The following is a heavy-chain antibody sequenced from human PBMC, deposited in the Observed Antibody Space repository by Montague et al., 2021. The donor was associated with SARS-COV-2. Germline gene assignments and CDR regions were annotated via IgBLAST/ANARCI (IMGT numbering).Heavy chain of an antibody. CDR2: SYSSGTT. J-gene: IGHJ3*02. D-gene: IGHD3-10*01. Sequence: SETLSLTCTVSGDSFNSPKYYCAWIRQPPGKGLEWIGSSYSSGTTYDNPSLRSQVTISVDTSTTQFSLKMNSVTAADTAVYYCARGSYGSGSYHAFDIWSQGTVVAVSS. V-gene: IGHV4-39*01. CDR3: ARGSYGSGSYHAFDI. CDR1: GDSFNSPKYY.